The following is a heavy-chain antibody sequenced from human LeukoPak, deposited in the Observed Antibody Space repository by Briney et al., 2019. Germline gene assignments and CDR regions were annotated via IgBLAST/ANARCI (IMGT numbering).Heavy chain of an antibody. Sequence: PGRSLRLSCAASGFTFDDYAMHWVRQAPGKGLEWVSGISWNSGSIGYADSVKGRFTISRDNAKNSLYLQMNSLRAEDTALYYCAKDTHAGTTALFDIWGQGTMVTVSS. CDR3: AKDTHAGTTALFDI. V-gene: IGHV3-9*01. D-gene: IGHD1-1*01. CDR2: ISWNSGSI. J-gene: IGHJ3*02. CDR1: GFTFDDYA.